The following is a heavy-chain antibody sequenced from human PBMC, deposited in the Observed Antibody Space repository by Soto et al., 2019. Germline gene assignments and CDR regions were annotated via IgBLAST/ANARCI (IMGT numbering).Heavy chain of an antibody. V-gene: IGHV3-33*06. J-gene: IGHJ6*02. D-gene: IGHD1-26*01. CDR1: GFTFSSYG. CDR3: AKTPIVGARPRLHGMDV. CDR2: IWYDGSNK. Sequence: GGSLRLSCAASGFTFSSYGMHWVRQAPGKGLEWVAVIWYDGSNKYYADSVKGRFTISRDNSKNTLYLQMNSLRAEDTAVYYCAKTPIVGARPRLHGMDVWGQGTTVTVSS.